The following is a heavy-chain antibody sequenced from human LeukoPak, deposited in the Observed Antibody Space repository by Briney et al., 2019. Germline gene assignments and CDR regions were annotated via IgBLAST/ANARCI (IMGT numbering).Heavy chain of an antibody. D-gene: IGHD3-10*01. J-gene: IGHJ4*02. CDR3: ARDQYGLGYGSLFDY. V-gene: IGHV3-23*01. Sequence: GGSLRLSCAASGFTVSSNYMSWVRQAPGKGLEWVSAISGSGGSTYYADSVKGRFTISRDNAKKSLYLEMNSLRAEDTAVYYCARDQYGLGYGSLFDYWGQGTLVTVSS. CDR1: GFTVSSNY. CDR2: ISGSGGST.